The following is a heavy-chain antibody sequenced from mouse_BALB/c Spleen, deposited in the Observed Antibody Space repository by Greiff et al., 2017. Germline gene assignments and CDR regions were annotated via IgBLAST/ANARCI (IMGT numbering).Heavy chain of an antibody. CDR1: GYTFTDYA. CDR2: ISTYYGNT. V-gene: IGHV1-67*01. CDR3: ARNDGYYWYFDV. D-gene: IGHD2-3*01. J-gene: IGHJ1*01. Sequence: QVQLQQSGPELVRPGVSVKISCKGSGYTFTDYAMHWVKQSHAKSLEWIGVISTYYGNTNYNQKFKGKATMTADKSSSTAYMQLSSLTSEDSAVYFCARNDGYYWYFDVWGAGTTVTVSS.